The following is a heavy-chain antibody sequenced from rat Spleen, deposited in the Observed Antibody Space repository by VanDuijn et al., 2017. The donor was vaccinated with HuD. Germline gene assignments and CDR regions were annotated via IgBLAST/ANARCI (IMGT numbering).Heavy chain of an antibody. CDR1: GFTFSDYY. V-gene: IGHV5-22*01. CDR2: ISYEGSST. J-gene: IGHJ3*01. CDR3: TREGIAV. D-gene: IGHD1-2*01. Sequence: EVQLVESGGGLVQPGRSMKLSCAASGFTFSDYYMAWVRQAPKKGLEWVASISYEGSSTYYGDSVKGRFTISRDNAKNTLYLQMNSLRSEDTATYYCTREGIAVWGHGTLVTVSS.